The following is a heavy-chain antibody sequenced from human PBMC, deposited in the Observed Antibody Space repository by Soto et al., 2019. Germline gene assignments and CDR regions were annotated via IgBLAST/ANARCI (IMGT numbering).Heavy chain of an antibody. D-gene: IGHD6-13*01. V-gene: IGHV6-1*01. Sequence: LSQTLSLTCAISGDSVSSNSAAWTWIRQSPSRGLEFLGRTYYRSKWYNDYAISVKSRITINPDTSKNQFSLQLNSVTPEDTAVYYCAREVEHQLAYNWFDPWGQGTLVTVSS. CDR2: TYYRSKWYN. CDR1: GDSVSSNSAA. CDR3: AREVEHQLAYNWFDP. J-gene: IGHJ5*02.